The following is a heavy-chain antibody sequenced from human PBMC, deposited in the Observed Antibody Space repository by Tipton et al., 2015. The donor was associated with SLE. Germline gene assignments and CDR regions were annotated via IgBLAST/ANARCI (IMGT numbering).Heavy chain of an antibody. J-gene: IGHJ4*02. CDR1: GGSISSGSYY. CDR3: ARDHGSYFDY. V-gene: IGHV4-61*02. Sequence: TLSLTCTVSGGSISSGSYYWSWIRQPAGKGLEWIGRIYTSGSTNYNPSLKSRVTISLDTSKNQFSLKLSSVTAADTAVYYCARDHGSYFDYWGQGTLVTVSS. CDR2: IYTSGST. D-gene: IGHD1-1*01.